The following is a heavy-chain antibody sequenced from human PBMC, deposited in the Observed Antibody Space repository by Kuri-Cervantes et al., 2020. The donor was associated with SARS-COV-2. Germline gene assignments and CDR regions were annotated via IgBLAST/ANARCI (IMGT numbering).Heavy chain of an antibody. CDR1: GFTFSSYS. CDR3: ASELLWYFDL. CDR2: ISSSSSYI. V-gene: IGHV3-21*01. J-gene: IGHJ2*01. Sequence: GGSLRLSCAAFGFTFSSYSMNWVRQAPGKGLEWVSSISSSSSYIYYADSVKGRFTISRDNAKSSLYLQMNSLRAEDTAVYYCASELLWYFDLWGRGTLVTVSS. D-gene: IGHD1-26*01.